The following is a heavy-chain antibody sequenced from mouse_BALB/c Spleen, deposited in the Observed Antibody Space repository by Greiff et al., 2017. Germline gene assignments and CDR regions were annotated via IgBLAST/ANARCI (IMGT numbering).Heavy chain of an antibody. Sequence: QVQLQQPGAELVKPGASVKLSCKASGYTFTSYWMHWVKQRPGQGLEWIGEINPSNGRTNYNEKFKSKATLTVDKSSSTAYMQLSSLTSEDSAVYYCARVAGYYLHWGQGTLVTVSA. J-gene: IGHJ3*01. V-gene: IGHV1S81*02. CDR3: ARVAGYYLH. CDR2: INPSNGRT. D-gene: IGHD2-3*01. CDR1: GYTFTSYW.